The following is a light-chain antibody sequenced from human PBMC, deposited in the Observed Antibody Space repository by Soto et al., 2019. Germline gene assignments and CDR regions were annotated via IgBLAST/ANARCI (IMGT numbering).Light chain of an antibody. J-gene: IGKJ4*01. Sequence: DIQMTQSPSSVSASIGDRVTITCRASQGINNWLAWYQQTPGKAPNLPIYATSTLHSGVPSRFSCSGSGTEFTLTNSSLQPEDFATYYCQQANSFPHTVGGGTKVEIK. CDR1: QGINNW. CDR3: QQANSFPHT. CDR2: ATS. V-gene: IGKV1-12*01.